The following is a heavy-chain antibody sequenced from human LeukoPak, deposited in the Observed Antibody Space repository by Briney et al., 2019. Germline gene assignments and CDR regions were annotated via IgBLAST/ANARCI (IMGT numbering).Heavy chain of an antibody. J-gene: IGHJ4*02. CDR2: IYHSGST. CDR3: ARVAGYYDSSGYFYY. D-gene: IGHD3-22*01. V-gene: IGHV4-38-2*02. Sequence: SETLSLTCTVSGYSISSGYYWGWIRQPPGKGLEWIGSIYHSGSTYYNPSLKSRVTISVDTSKNQFSLKLSSVTAADTAVYYCARVAGYYDSSGYFYYWGQGTLVTVSS. CDR1: GYSISSGYY.